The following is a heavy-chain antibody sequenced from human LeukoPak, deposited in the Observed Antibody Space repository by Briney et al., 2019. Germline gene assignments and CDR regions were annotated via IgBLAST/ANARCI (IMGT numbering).Heavy chain of an antibody. D-gene: IGHD5-12*01. CDR2: IYTSGST. J-gene: IGHJ4*02. CDR3: ARDIVATC. V-gene: IGHV4-61*02. Sequence: ASETLSLTCSVSGDSISRHSSYWSCIRQPAGKGLEWIGRIYTSGSTNYNPSLKSRVSISVDTSKNQFSLKLSSVTAADTAVYYCARDIVATCWGQGTQVTVSS. CDR1: GDSISRHSSY.